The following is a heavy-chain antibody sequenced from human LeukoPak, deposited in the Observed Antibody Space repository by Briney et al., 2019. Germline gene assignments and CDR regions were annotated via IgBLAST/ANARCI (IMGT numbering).Heavy chain of an antibody. J-gene: IGHJ4*02. Sequence: GGSLRLSCAASGFTFSSYGMHWVRQAPGKGLEWVAVISYDGSNKYYADSVKGRFTISRDNAKNSLYLQMNSLRDEDTAVYYCASSGSYRFDYWGQGTQVTVSS. V-gene: IGHV3-30*03. CDR2: ISYDGSNK. CDR1: GFTFSSYG. CDR3: ASSGSYRFDY. D-gene: IGHD1-26*01.